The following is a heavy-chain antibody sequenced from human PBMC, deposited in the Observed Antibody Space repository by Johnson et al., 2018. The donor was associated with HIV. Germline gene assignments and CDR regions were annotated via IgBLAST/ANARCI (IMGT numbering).Heavy chain of an antibody. J-gene: IGHJ3*02. V-gene: IGHV3-11*04. D-gene: IGHD6-13*01. CDR1: GFTFSDYY. CDR3: ARAGIAAALDAFDI. CDR2: ISSSGSTI. Sequence: QVQLVEFGGGVVQPGRSLRLSCAASGFTFSDYYMSWIRQAPGKGLEWVSYISSSGSTIYYADSVKGRFTISRDNAKNSLYLQMNSLRAEDTAVYYCARAGIAAALDAFDIWGQGTMVTVSS.